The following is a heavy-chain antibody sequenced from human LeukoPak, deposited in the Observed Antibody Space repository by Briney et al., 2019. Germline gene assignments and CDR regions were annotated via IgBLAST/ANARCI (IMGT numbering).Heavy chain of an antibody. J-gene: IGHJ4*02. CDR3: AKDRGGSYSIDY. CDR2: INCGDGYT. D-gene: IGHD1-26*01. V-gene: IGHV1-46*01. CDR1: GYTLTCSH. Sequence: ASVKVSCKASGYTLTCSHAHWVRQAPGQGLEWMALINCGDGYTNYAQKFQGRVSVTRDTSTSTIYMELSGLRVEDTAIYYCAKDRGGSYSIDYWGQGTLVTVSS.